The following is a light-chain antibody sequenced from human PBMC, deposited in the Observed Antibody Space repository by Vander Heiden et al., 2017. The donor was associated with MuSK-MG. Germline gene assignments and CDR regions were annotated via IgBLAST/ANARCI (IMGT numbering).Light chain of an antibody. CDR3: QQYDNWLIT. CDR2: GAS. CDR1: QSLSRN. J-gene: IGKJ5*01. Sequence: EIVMAQSPATLSVSPGETVTLSCRASQSLSRNLAWYQRKPGQPPRLLIYGASTRATGIPARFSGSGSGTEFTLTISSLQSEDFAVYYCQQYDNWLITFGQGTRLEIK. V-gene: IGKV3-15*01.